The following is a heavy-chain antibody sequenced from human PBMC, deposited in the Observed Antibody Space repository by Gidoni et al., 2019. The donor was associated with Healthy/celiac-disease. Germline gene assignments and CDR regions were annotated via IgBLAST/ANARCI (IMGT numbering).Heavy chain of an antibody. Sequence: QITLKESGPTLVKPTQTLTLTCTFSGFSLSTSGVGVGWIRQPPGKALEWLALIYWDDDKRYSPSLKSRLTITKDTSKNQVVLTMTNMDPVDTATYYCAHRPGSFWGSPPFDYWGQGTLVTVSS. J-gene: IGHJ4*02. D-gene: IGHD7-27*01. CDR2: IYWDDDK. CDR3: AHRPGSFWGSPPFDY. CDR1: GFSLSTSGVG. V-gene: IGHV2-5*02.